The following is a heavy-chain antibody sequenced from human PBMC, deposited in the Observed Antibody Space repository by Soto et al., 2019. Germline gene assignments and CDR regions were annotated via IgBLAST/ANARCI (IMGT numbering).Heavy chain of an antibody. J-gene: IGHJ4*02. Sequence: QVQLVQSGAEVKKPGASVKVSCKASGYTFTNYDINWVRQAPGQGLEWMGWMDPKRGNTDYAQKFQGRVTITRNTSISTAYLEVSSLSSEDTAVYFCARGRGWRDYWGQGTLVTVSS. V-gene: IGHV1-8*01. CDR1: GYTFTNYD. CDR3: ARGRGWRDY. CDR2: MDPKRGNT. D-gene: IGHD2-15*01.